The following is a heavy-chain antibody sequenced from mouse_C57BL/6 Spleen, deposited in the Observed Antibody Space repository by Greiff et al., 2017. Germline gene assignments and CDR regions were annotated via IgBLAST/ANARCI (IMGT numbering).Heavy chain of an antibody. J-gene: IGHJ1*03. V-gene: IGHV1-74*01. Sequence: VQLQQPGAELVKPGASVTVSCKASGYTFTRYWMHWVKQRPGQGLEWIGRIHPTDSDTNDNQKFKGKATLTVDKSSSTAYMQRSSLTSEGSAVYYSASSYSNYGDWYCDVWGTGTTVTVSS. CDR3: ASSYSNYGDWYCDV. CDR1: GYTFTRYW. D-gene: IGHD2-5*01. CDR2: IHPTDSDT.